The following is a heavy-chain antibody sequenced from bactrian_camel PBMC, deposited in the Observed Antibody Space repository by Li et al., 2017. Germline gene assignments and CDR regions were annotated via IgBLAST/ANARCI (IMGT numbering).Heavy chain of an antibody. J-gene: IGHJ4*01. CDR1: GFNTRDYH. CDR2: IYRDGSDT. V-gene: IGHV3S5*01. D-gene: IGHD1*01. Sequence: HVQLVESGGGLVQPGGSLKLSCAASGFNTRDYHMSWIRQASGKGLEWVSTIYRDGSDTYYADSVKGRFTISRDNAKNTVYLLMNSLKPEDTAVYYCVKPNPDARGGFDHWGQGTQVTVS. CDR3: VKPNPDARGGFDH.